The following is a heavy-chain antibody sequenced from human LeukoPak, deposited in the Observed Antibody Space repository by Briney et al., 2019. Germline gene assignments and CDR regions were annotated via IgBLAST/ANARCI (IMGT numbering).Heavy chain of an antibody. Sequence: TSQTLSLTCTVSGASLSSGSYYWSWIRQPAGKGLEWIGRIYPSGSTDYNPSLKSRVTISIDTSKNQFSLKLSSVTAADTAVYYCARAGLEWLLHDAFDIWGQGTMVTVSS. J-gene: IGHJ3*02. V-gene: IGHV4-61*02. CDR1: GASLSSGSYY. D-gene: IGHD3-3*01. CDR3: ARAGLEWLLHDAFDI. CDR2: IYPSGST.